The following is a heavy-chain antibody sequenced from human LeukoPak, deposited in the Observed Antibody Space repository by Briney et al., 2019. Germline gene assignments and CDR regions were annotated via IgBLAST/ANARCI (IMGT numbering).Heavy chain of an antibody. CDR3: ARNEDY. J-gene: IGHJ4*02. CDR1: GNTFTKYC. CDR2: IDDGHGNT. V-gene: IGHV1-3*01. Sequence: ASVKVSCKASGNTFTKYCIHWVRQAPRQGLEWMGWIDDGHGNTKYSEKFQGRVSITRDTSASTVYMELNSLRSEDTAVYYCARNEDYWGQGTLVTVSS. D-gene: IGHD1-1*01.